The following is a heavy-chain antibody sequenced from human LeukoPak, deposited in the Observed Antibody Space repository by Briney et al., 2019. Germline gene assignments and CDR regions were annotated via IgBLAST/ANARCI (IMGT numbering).Heavy chain of an antibody. V-gene: IGHV3-21*01. Sequence: GGSLRLSCAASGFTFSSYSMNWVRQAPGKGLEWVSSITSSSSYINYADSVKGRFTISRDNAKNSLDLQMNSLRAEDTAVYYCARDGCADYWGQGTLVTVSS. CDR3: ARDGCADY. CDR1: GFTFSSYS. CDR2: ITSSSSYI. D-gene: IGHD6-19*01. J-gene: IGHJ4*02.